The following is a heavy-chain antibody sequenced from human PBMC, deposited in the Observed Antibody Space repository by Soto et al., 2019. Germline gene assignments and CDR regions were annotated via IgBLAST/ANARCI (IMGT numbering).Heavy chain of an antibody. CDR2: IYHIGST. CDR3: ANLPPRIEVTVLPIPT. CDR1: GGSFSGYY. Sequence: SETLSLTCAVYGGSFSGYYWTWIRQPPGKGLEWIGDIYHIGSTNYNPSLRGRVTISVDKSNNQFSLTLKDVTAADTAVYYCANLPPRIEVTVLPIPTWGQGTLVTVSS. D-gene: IGHD2-2*02. J-gene: IGHJ5*02. V-gene: IGHV4-34*01.